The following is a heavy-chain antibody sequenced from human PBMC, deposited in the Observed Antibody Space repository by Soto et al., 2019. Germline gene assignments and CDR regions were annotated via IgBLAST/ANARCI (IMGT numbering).Heavy chain of an antibody. Sequence: QLQLQESGPGLVKPSETLSLTCTVSGGSISSSSYYWGWIRQPPGKGLEWIGSIYYSGSTYYNPSLKSRGTISVDTSKNQFSLKLSSVTAADTAVYYCARNEEWGSWSYFDYWGQGTLVTVSS. CDR2: IYYSGST. CDR1: GGSISSSSYY. J-gene: IGHJ4*02. CDR3: ARNEEWGSWSYFDY. D-gene: IGHD3-16*01. V-gene: IGHV4-39*01.